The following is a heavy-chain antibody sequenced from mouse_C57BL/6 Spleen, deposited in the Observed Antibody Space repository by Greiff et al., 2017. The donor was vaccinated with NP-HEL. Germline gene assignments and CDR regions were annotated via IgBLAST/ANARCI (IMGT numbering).Heavy chain of an antibody. J-gene: IGHJ3*01. CDR3: ARGGGYDGSWFAY. D-gene: IGHD2-2*01. CDR2: IYPGDGDT. CDR1: GYAFSSYW. V-gene: IGHV1-80*01. Sequence: QVHVKQSGAELVKPGASVKISCKASGYAFSSYWMNWVKQRPGKGLEWIGQIYPGDGDTNYNGKFKGKATLTADKSSSTAYMQLSSLTSEDSAVYFCARGGGYDGSWFAYWGQGTLVTVSA.